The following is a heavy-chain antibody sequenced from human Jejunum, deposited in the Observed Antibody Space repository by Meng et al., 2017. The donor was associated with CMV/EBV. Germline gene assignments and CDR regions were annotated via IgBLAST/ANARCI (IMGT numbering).Heavy chain of an antibody. CDR1: GFTFRTYW. Sequence: GFTFRTYWLSWVRQSPGKGLEWMANINQDGSEKVYMDSVKGRFTISRDNAKNSLYLQMNSLGAEDTAVYFCARDPYAGAFGAFNAWGQGTEVTVSS. CDR3: ARDPYAGAFGAFNA. J-gene: IGHJ3*01. V-gene: IGHV3-7*01. D-gene: IGHD4/OR15-4a*01. CDR2: INQDGSEK.